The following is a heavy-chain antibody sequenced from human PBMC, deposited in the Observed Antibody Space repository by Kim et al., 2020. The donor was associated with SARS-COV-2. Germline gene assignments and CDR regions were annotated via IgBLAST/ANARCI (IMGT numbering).Heavy chain of an antibody. Sequence: GGSLRLSCAASEFTVSSNYMSWVRQAPGKGLEWVSIIYTGRTTYYADSVKGRFTISRDSSKNTLYLQMNSLRVEDTAVYYCARDGYNGYHGMDIWGQGTTVTVSS. D-gene: IGHD5-12*01. J-gene: IGHJ6*02. V-gene: IGHV3-53*01. CDR3: ARDGYNGYHGMDI. CDR2: IYTGRTT. CDR1: EFTVSSNY.